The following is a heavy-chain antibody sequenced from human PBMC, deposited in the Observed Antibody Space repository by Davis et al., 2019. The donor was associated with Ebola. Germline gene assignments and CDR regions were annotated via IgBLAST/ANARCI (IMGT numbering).Heavy chain of an antibody. J-gene: IGHJ4*02. CDR2: MYFSGST. D-gene: IGHD3-10*01. V-gene: IGHV4-59*02. Sequence: MPSETLSLTCTVSGGSVSSYYWTWIRQPPGKGLEWIGYMYFSGSTYYNPPLKSRVTMSVDTSKNQFSLKMNSVTAADTAVYYCARIQRIVARGVAVMDRYFDSWGQGILVTVSS. CDR3: ARIQRIVARGVAVMDRYFDS. CDR1: GGSVSSYY.